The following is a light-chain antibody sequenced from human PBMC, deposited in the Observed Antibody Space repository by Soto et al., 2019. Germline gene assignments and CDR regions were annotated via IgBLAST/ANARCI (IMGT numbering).Light chain of an antibody. V-gene: IGKV1-5*03. CDR3: QQYNSYPWT. Sequence: DLQMTQSPSTLSASVGDRVTITCRASQSISSWLAWYQQKTGKAPKLLIYKASSLESGVPSRFSGNGSGTEFTLTISSLQPDDFATYYGQQYNSYPWTFGQGTKVEIK. CDR1: QSISSW. J-gene: IGKJ1*01. CDR2: KAS.